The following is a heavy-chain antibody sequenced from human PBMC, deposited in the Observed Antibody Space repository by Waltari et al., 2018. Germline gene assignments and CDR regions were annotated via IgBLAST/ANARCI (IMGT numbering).Heavy chain of an antibody. CDR3: ARDAVATTGPDY. Sequence: QVQLQESGPGLVKPSQTLSLTCTVSGGSISSGSYYWRWIRQPAGKGLEWIGYIYTSGSTNYNPSLKSRVTISVDTSKNQFSLKLSSVTAADTAVYYCARDAVATTGPDYWGQGTLVTVSS. V-gene: IGHV4-61*09. CDR1: GGSISSGSYY. CDR2: IYTSGST. D-gene: IGHD6-19*01. J-gene: IGHJ4*02.